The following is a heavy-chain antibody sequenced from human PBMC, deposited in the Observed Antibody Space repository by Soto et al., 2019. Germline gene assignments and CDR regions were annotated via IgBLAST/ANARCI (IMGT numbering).Heavy chain of an antibody. CDR3: EPSSGLRSLYGMDG. CDR1: CGSISSYY. V-gene: IGHV4-59*01. Sequence: XASLSLTFSVCCGSISSYYLSWIRQHPGKGLEWLGYIYYSVRTNYNPSLKSRATISVDTSKNQFSLKLSSVTAADTAVYYCEPSSGLRSLYGMDGWGQGTTVIVSS. J-gene: IGHJ6*02. D-gene: IGHD5-12*01. CDR2: IYYSVRT.